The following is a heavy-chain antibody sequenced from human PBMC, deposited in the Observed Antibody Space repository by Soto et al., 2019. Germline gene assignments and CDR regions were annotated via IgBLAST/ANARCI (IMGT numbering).Heavy chain of an antibody. CDR2: ISGYNGNT. Sequence: ASVKVSCKASGSTFFSYGISWVRQAPGQGLEWMGWISGYNGNTNYAEKFQARVTMTTDTSTRTAYMELRSLRSDETALYYCARKSSSPCLFDPWGQGTLVTVSS. V-gene: IGHV1-18*01. D-gene: IGHD2-2*01. CDR1: GSTFFSYG. CDR3: ARKSSSPCLFDP. J-gene: IGHJ5*02.